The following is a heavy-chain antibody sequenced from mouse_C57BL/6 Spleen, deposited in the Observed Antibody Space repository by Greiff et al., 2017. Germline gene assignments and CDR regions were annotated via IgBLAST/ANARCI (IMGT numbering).Heavy chain of an antibody. CDR2: IYPGDGDT. CDR1: GYAFTSYW. J-gene: IGHJ2*01. Sequence: VQLQQSGAELVKPGASVKISCKASGYAFTSYWMNWVKQRPGQGLEWIGQIYPGDGDTNYNEKFKGKATLTADKSSSTAYMQLSSLTSEDSAVXFCARRDYGSSLDYWGQGTTLTVSS. V-gene: IGHV1-80*01. D-gene: IGHD1-1*01. CDR3: ARRDYGSSLDY.